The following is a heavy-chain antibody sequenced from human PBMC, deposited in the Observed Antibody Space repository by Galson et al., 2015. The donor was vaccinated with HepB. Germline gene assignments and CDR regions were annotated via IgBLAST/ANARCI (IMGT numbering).Heavy chain of an antibody. D-gene: IGHD6-13*01. V-gene: IGHV3-48*01. J-gene: IGHJ6*02. CDR3: ARAVAAAGSQKYYYYYYGMDV. Sequence: SLRLSCAASGFTFSSYSMNWVRQAPGKGLEWVSYISSSSSTIYYADSVKGRFTISRDNAKNSLYLQMNSLRAEDTAVYYCARAVAAAGSQKYYYYYYGMDVWGQGTTVTVSS. CDR2: ISSSSSTI. CDR1: GFTFSSYS.